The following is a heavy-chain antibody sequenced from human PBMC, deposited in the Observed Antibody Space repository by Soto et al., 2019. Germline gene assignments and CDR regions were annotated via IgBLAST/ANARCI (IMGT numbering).Heavy chain of an antibody. D-gene: IGHD2-15*01. V-gene: IGHV4-61*01. CDR1: GEAVGSGQSY. J-gene: IGHJ6*01. CDR2: ISVTGVM. CDR3: TRGQADTAGRSFGSRTNV. Sequence: QVQLQESGPGLVKASETLSLLCVVSGEAVGSGQSYWNWVRQAPGRGLVSIGQISVTGVMKTSASTNSRVTISVDTTKNQISPTLTSVSDVETATYFCTRGQADTAGRSFGSRTNVWGHGTTVTDAS.